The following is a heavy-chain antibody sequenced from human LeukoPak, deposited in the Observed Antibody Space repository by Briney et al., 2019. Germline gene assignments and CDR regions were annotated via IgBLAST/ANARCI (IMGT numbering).Heavy chain of an antibody. V-gene: IGHV1-2*06. D-gene: IGHD3-22*01. CDR1: GYTFTGYY. CDR3: ARERDYYDSSCYYYATYFDY. J-gene: IGHJ4*02. Sequence: ASVKVSCKASGYTFTGYYMHWVRQAPGQGLEWMGRINPNSGGTNYAQKFQGRVTMTRDTSISTAYMELSRLRSDDTAVYYCARERDYYDSSCYYYATYFDYWGQGTLVTVSS. CDR2: INPNSGGT.